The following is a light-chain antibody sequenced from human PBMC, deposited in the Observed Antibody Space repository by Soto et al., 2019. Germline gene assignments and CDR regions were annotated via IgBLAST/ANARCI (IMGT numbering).Light chain of an antibody. J-gene: IGKJ2*01. CDR1: QSISSY. CDR2: AAS. CDR3: QQSYSTPYT. V-gene: IGKV1-39*01. Sequence: DIQMIQSTSSQSASVGDSITITCRASQSISSYLNWYQQKPGKAPKLLIYAASSLQSGVPSGFSCSGSGTDFALTIRSLQPEDFATYYCQQSYSTPYTFGQGTKVDIK.